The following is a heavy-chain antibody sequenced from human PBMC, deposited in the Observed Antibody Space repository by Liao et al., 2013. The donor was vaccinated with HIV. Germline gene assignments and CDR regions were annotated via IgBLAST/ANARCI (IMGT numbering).Heavy chain of an antibody. CDR2: INHSGST. J-gene: IGHJ4*02. D-gene: IGHD3-10*01. CDR3: ARGVLWFGGPKFDY. Sequence: QVQLQQWGAGLLKPSETLSLTCAVYGGSFSGYYWSWIRQPPGKGLEWIGEINHSGSTNYNPSLKSRVTISVDTSKNQFSLKLSSVTAADTAVYYCARGVLWFGGPKFDYWGQGTLVTVSS. CDR1: GGSFSGYY. V-gene: IGHV4-34*01.